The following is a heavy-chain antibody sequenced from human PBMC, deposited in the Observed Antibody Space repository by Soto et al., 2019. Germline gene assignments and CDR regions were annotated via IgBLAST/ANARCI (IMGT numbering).Heavy chain of an antibody. J-gene: IGHJ4*02. Sequence: QVQLQQWGAGLLKPSETLSLTCAVYGGSFSGYYWSWIRQPPGKGLEWIGEINHSGSTNYNPSLKSRVTISVDTSKNQCSLKLSSVTAADTAVYYCARVGYCSSTSCRGGDYWGQGTLVTVSS. CDR1: GGSFSGYY. CDR3: ARVGYCSSTSCRGGDY. CDR2: INHSGST. D-gene: IGHD2-2*01. V-gene: IGHV4-34*01.